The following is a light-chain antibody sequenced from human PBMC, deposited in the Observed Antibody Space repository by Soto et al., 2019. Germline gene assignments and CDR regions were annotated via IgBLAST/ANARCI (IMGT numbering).Light chain of an antibody. CDR1: QTIRTY. J-gene: IGKJ3*01. Sequence: DIQMTQSPPSLSASVGDRVSITCRASQTIRTYVNWYQHKPGQAPKLLMYSASTLHTGVPSRFSGSGSGTHFTLTVTSLQPEDLATYFCQQSFSTPFTFGPGTRVDL. CDR3: QQSFSTPFT. V-gene: IGKV1-39*01. CDR2: SAS.